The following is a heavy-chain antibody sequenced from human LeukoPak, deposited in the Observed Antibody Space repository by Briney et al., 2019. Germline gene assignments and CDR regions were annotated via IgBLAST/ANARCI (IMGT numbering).Heavy chain of an antibody. V-gene: IGHV3-23*01. CDR2: ISSSGANT. CDR3: AKRDRPCSGDCSAPYYFDY. D-gene: IGHD2-21*02. CDR1: GFTFSSYA. Sequence: GGSLRLSCAASGFTFSSYAMSWVRQAPGKGLEWVSSISSSGANTYYADSVKGRFTIARDNSKNTLYLQMRSVRAEDTAVYYCAKRDRPCSGDCSAPYYFDYWGQGSLVTVSS. J-gene: IGHJ4*02.